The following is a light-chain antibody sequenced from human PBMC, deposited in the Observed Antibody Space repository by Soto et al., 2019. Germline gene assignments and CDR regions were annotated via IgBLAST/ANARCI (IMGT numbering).Light chain of an antibody. CDR2: TLS. CDR1: QSLLDSDDGNTY. CDR3: MQRIEFP. J-gene: IGKJ4*01. Sequence: DIVMTQTPLSLPVTPGEPASISCRSSQSLLDSDDGNTYLDWYLQKPGQSPQLLIYTLSYRASXVXARFSGSGSGTDFTLKISRVEAEDVGVYYCMQRIEFPFGGGTKVEIK. V-gene: IGKV2-40*01.